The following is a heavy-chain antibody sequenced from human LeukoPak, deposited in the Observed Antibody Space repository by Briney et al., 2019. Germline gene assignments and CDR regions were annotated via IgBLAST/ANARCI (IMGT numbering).Heavy chain of an antibody. CDR3: AKDEWADSGYYYTKYFDY. J-gene: IGHJ4*02. CDR1: GFTFSSHA. D-gene: IGHD3-22*01. V-gene: IGHV3-23*01. CDR2: IGGSGIST. Sequence: PGGSLRLSCAASGFTFSSHAMTWVRQAPGKGLEWVSTIGGSGISTYYADSVKGRFTISRDNSKNTLYLQVNSLRAEDTAVYYCAKDEWADSGYYYTKYFDYWGQGTLVTVSS.